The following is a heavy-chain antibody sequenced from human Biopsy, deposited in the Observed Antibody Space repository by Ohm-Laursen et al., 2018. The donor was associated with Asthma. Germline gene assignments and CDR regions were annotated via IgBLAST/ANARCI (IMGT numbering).Heavy chain of an antibody. Sequence: SVKVSCKASGDSFSNYAISWVRQAPGQGLEWMGGLIPVLGTPDHAQMFEGRVTITAGESMSTAYMELSSLRSEDTAVYYCAGGFICASGIVYSCSVLRLRGQGTTVPASS. CDR1: GDSFSNYA. D-gene: IGHD3-10*01. CDR2: LIPVLGTP. CDR3: AGGFICASGIVYSCSVLRL. V-gene: IGHV1-69*13. J-gene: IGHJ6*02.